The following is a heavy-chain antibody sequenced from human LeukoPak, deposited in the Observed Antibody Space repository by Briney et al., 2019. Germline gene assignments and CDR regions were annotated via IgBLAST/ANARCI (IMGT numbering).Heavy chain of an antibody. J-gene: IGHJ4*02. CDR3: AREYYDSSGLDY. CDR1: GGYTGSHY. D-gene: IGHD3-22*01. Sequence: PSETLSLTCTVSGGYTGSHYWSWIRQPPGKGLEWVGYVYYSGSTNYNPSLKSRVTMSVDTSKNQFSLKLNSVTAADTAVYYCAREYYDSSGLDYWGQGTLVTVSS. V-gene: IGHV4-59*11. CDR2: VYYSGST.